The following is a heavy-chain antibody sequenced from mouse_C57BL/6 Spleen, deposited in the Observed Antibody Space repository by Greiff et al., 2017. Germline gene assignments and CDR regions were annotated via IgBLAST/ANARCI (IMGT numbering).Heavy chain of an antibody. V-gene: IGHV5-17*01. Sequence: EVKLVESVGGLVQPGGSLKLSCAASGFTFSDYGMHWVRQAPEKGLEWVAYISSGSSTIYYADTVKGRFTISRDNAKNTLFLRMTGLRSEDTAMYYCARLGPGLAYWGQGTLVTVSA. CDR3: ARLGPGLAY. CDR2: ISSGSSTI. D-gene: IGHD4-1*01. CDR1: GFTFSDYG. J-gene: IGHJ3*01.